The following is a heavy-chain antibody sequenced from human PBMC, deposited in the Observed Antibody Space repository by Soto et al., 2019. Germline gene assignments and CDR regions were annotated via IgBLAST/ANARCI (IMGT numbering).Heavy chain of an antibody. CDR3: AKLLNGLDS. CDR2: IDNSGGIT. J-gene: IGHJ4*02. D-gene: IGHD2-8*01. CDR1: GFTFSTYA. V-gene: IGHV3-23*05. Sequence: PWGSLRLSCAASGFTFSTYAMSWVRQAPGKGLEWVSTIDNSGGITYYADSVKGRFTISRDNSKNTLYLQMNSLRADDTAVYYCAKLLNGLDSWGQGTLVTVSS.